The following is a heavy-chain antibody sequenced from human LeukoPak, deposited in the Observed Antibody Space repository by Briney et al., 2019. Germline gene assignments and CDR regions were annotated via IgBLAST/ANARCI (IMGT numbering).Heavy chain of an antibody. V-gene: IGHV4-38-2*01. CDR3: LAISSWYYFDY. D-gene: IGHD6-13*01. J-gene: IGHJ4*02. CDR1: GYSISRGYY. Sequence: SETLSLTCAVSGYSISRGYYWGWIRQPPGQGLEWIGSIYHSGSTYYNPSLKSRVTISVDTSKNQFSLKLSSVTAADTAVYYCLAISSWYYFDYWGQGTLVTVSS. CDR2: IYHSGST.